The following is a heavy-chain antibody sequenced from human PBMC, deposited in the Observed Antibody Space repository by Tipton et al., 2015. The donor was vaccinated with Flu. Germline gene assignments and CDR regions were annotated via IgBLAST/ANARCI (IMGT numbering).Heavy chain of an antibody. J-gene: IGHJ4*02. CDR3: ARSFYVSGILPFDY. V-gene: IGHV4-38-2*02. CDR1: YSSITTSYF. CDR2: ILHTGST. D-gene: IGHD3-10*01. Sequence: TLSLTCTVSYSSITTSYFWGWIRQPPGKGLEWIGSILHTGSTFYSRSLESRTTISRDTSKNQFSLRLTSVTAADTAAYYCARSFYVSGILPFDYWGQGTPVTVSS.